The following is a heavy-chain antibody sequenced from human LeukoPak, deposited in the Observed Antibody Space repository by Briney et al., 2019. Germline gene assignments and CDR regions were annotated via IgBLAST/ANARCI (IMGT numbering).Heavy chain of an antibody. CDR2: IWYDGSNK. V-gene: IGHV3-33*01. CDR1: GFTFSSYG. D-gene: IGHD3-10*01. J-gene: IGHJ4*02. Sequence: GGSLRLSCAASGFTFSSYGMHWVRQAPGKGLEWVAVIWYDGSNKYYADSVKGRFTISRDNSKNTLYLQMNSLRAEDTAAYYCARDRAYVTMVLVYWGQGTLVTVSS. CDR3: ARDRAYVTMVLVY.